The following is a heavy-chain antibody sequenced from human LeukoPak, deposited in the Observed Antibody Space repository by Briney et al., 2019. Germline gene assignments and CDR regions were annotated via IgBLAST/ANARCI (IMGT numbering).Heavy chain of an antibody. CDR2: ISYDGSNK. D-gene: IGHD4-17*01. Sequence: PGRSLRLSCAASGFTFSSYAMHWVRQAPGKGLEWVAVISYDGSNKYYADSVKGRFTISRDNSKNTLYLQMNNLRAEDTAVYYCARVEVDGDYSTPDAYGMDVWGQGTTVTVSS. CDR3: ARVEVDGDYSTPDAYGMDV. CDR1: GFTFSSYA. J-gene: IGHJ6*02. V-gene: IGHV3-30-3*01.